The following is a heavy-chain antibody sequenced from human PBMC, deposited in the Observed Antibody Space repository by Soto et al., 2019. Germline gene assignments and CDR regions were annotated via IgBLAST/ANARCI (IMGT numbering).Heavy chain of an antibody. CDR1: GFTLRSYA. Sequence: GGSLRLSCAASGFTLRSYAMTWVRQAPGKGLEWVSSISGSGGSTYYADSVKGRFTISRDNSKNTLYLQMNSLTAEDTAVYYCAKDTYSTSPYYFDYWGQGTLVTVS. D-gene: IGHD6-6*01. CDR3: AKDTYSTSPYYFDY. J-gene: IGHJ4*02. V-gene: IGHV3-23*01. CDR2: ISGSGGST.